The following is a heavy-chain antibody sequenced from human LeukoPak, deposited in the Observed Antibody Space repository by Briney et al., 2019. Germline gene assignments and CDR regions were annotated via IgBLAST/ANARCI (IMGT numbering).Heavy chain of an antibody. CDR1: GYTLTDYY. V-gene: IGHV1-2*06. J-gene: IGHJ2*01. CDR2: INPNSGGT. Sequence: GASVKVSCKASGYTLTDYYMHWVRQAPGQGLEWMGRINPNSGGTNYAQKFQGRVTMTRDTSISTVYMELSRLRSDDTAVYYCARELREHTSLGFDLWGRGTLVTVSS. D-gene: IGHD1/OR15-1a*01. CDR3: ARELREHTSLGFDL.